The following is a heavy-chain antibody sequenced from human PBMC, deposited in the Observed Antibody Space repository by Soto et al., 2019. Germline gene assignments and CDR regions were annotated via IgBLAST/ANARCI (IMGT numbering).Heavy chain of an antibody. D-gene: IGHD2-15*01. CDR3: APLSVSLSGPYGIHV. J-gene: IGHJ6*02. Sequence: SETLSLTCAVSGYSISSGYHWGWIRQPPGKGLEWLGSVHHSGSTYYNPSLKSRLTISVDKSKNQFSLNLTSVTAADTAVYYCAPLSVSLSGPYGIHVWGQGTTVTVSS. CDR1: GYSISSGYH. V-gene: IGHV4-38-2*01. CDR2: VHHSGST.